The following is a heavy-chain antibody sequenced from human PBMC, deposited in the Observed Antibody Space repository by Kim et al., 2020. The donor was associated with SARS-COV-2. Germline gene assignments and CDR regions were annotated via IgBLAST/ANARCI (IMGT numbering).Heavy chain of an antibody. D-gene: IGHD1-1*01. J-gene: IGHJ4*02. CDR2: IFYSGTT. V-gene: IGHV4-39*07. Sequence: SETLSLTCYVSGGSISAGNHYWGWIRHPPGKGLEWIGNIFYSGTTFYNPSLKSRATMSVDTSRNQFSLKVNSVTAADTAVYYCARVSTTEFDYWGQGTLVSVSS. CDR3: ARVSTTEFDY. CDR1: GGSISAGNHY.